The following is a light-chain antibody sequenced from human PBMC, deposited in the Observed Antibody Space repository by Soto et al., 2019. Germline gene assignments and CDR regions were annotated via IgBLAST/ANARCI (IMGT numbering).Light chain of an antibody. CDR1: SSDVGSYNL. J-gene: IGLJ2*01. CDR2: EGS. CDR3: CSYAGSSTVV. V-gene: IGLV2-23*01. Sequence: QSVLTQPASVSGSPGQSITISCTGTSSDVGSYNLVSWYQQHPGKAPKLMIYEGSKRPSGVSNRVSGSQSGNTASLTISGLQAEDEAAYYCCSYAGSSTVVFGGGTKLTVL.